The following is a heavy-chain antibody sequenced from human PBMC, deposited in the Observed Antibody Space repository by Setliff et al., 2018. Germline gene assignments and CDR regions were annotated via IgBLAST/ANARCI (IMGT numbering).Heavy chain of an antibody. D-gene: IGHD3-22*01. CDR1: TFTFTNYA. J-gene: IGHJ5*02. CDR2: IHVSGDRT. CDR3: STGPRDSRNYLNWIGH. V-gene: IGHV3-23*01. Sequence: GGSLRLSCVASTFTFTNYAVTWVRQAPGKGLEWVASIHVSGDRTLYADSVKGRFTISRDNSRNTLYLQMNSLRVEDTAVYYCSTGPRDSRNYLNWIGHWGQGALVTVSS.